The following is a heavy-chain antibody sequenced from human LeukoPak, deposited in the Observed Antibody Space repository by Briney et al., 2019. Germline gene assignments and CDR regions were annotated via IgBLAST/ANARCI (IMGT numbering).Heavy chain of an antibody. CDR3: ARVLILAWVTPWGAFDI. CDR1: GGSISSGSYS. D-gene: IGHD4/OR15-4a*01. Sequence: SETLSLTCTVSGGSISSGSYSWSWIRQPAGKGLEWIGRIYTCGSTNYNPSLKSRVTISVDTSKKQFSLKLSSVTAADTAVYYCARVLILAWVTPWGAFDIWGQGTMVTVSS. J-gene: IGHJ3*02. V-gene: IGHV4-61*02. CDR2: IYTCGST.